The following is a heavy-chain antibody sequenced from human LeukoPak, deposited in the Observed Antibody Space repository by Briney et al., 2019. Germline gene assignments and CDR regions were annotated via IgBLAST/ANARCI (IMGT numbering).Heavy chain of an antibody. CDR1: GFTFSSYG. J-gene: IGHJ3*02. CDR2: ISYDGSNK. V-gene: IGHV3-30*18. D-gene: IGHD7-27*01. Sequence: GGSLRLSCAASGFTFSSYGMHWIRQAPGKGLEWGAVISYDGSNKYYADSLKGRFTISGDNSKNTLYLQMNSLRADDTAVYYCAKAANWGAFDIWGQGTVVTVSS. CDR3: AKAANWGAFDI.